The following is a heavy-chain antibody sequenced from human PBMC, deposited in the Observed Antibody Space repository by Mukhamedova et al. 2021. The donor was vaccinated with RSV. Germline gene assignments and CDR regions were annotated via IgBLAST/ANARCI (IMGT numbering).Heavy chain of an antibody. CDR3: ARAGIAAVAVFDCFDP. J-gene: IGHJ5*02. CDR2: IYYSGST. D-gene: IGHD6-13*01. V-gene: IGHV4-39*07. Sequence: GKGLEWIGSIYYSGSTYYNPSLKSRVTISVDTSKNQFSLKLSSVTAADTAVYYCARAGIAAVAVFDCFDPWGQGTLVTVSS.